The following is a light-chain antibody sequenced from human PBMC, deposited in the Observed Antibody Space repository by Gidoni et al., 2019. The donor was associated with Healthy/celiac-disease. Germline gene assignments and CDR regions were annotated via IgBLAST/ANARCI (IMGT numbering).Light chain of an antibody. CDR3: QQYGSSRFT. Sequence: EMVLTQSTGTLSLSPGERATLSCRASQSVSSSYLAWYQQKPGQAPRLLIYGASSTDTGIPDRFSGSWSGTDFTLTISRLEPEDFAVYYCQQYGSSRFTFGPXTKVDIK. CDR2: GAS. CDR1: QSVSSSY. J-gene: IGKJ3*01. V-gene: IGKV3-20*01.